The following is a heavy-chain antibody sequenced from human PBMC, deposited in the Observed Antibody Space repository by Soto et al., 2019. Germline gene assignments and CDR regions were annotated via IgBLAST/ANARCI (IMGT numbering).Heavy chain of an antibody. CDR1: GFTFSSYA. Sequence: QVQLVESGGGVVQPGRSLRLSCAASGFTFSSYAMHWVRQAPGKGLEWVAVISYDGSNKYYADSVKGRFTISRDNSKNTLYLQMNSLRAEDTAVYYCARDRGSGWYSFDYWGQGTLVTVSS. J-gene: IGHJ4*02. CDR3: ARDRGSGWYSFDY. CDR2: ISYDGSNK. D-gene: IGHD6-19*01. V-gene: IGHV3-30-3*01.